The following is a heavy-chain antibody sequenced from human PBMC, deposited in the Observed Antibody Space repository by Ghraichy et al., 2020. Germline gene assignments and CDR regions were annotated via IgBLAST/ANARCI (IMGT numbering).Heavy chain of an antibody. J-gene: IGHJ4*02. CDR2: IKQDGSEK. CDR3: ARDRDGDLDF. V-gene: IGHV3-7*03. D-gene: IGHD5-24*01. Sequence: GGSLRLSCVASGFSFSRYWMSWVRQALGKGLEWVANIKQDGSEKYYVDSVKGRFAISRDNAKNSLSLQMNSLRAEETAVYYCARDRDGDLDFWGQGTLVTVSS. CDR1: GFSFSRYW.